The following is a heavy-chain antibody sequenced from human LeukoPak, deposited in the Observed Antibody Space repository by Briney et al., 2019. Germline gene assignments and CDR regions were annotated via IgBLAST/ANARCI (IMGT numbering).Heavy chain of an antibody. CDR1: GFTFSSYW. CDR3: ARSPSTYGGYFVY. V-gene: IGHV3-7*01. CDR2: IKQDGSEK. D-gene: IGHD5-12*01. Sequence: GRSLRLSCAASGFTFSSYWMSWVRQAPGKGLEWVANIKQDGSEKYYVDSVKGRFTISRDNAKNSLYLQMNSLRAEDTAVYYCARSPSTYGGYFVYWGQGTLVTVSS. J-gene: IGHJ4*02.